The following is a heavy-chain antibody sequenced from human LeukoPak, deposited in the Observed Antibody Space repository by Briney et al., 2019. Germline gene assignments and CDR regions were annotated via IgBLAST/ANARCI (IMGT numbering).Heavy chain of an antibody. D-gene: IGHD3-22*01. V-gene: IGHV4-38-2*02. CDR3: AREFNYYDSSGYYLDGLD. Sequence: KPSETLSLTCTVSGYSISSGYYWGWIRPPPGKGLEWIGSIYHSGSTYYNPSLKSRVTISVDTSKNHFSLKLSSVTAADTAVYYCAREFNYYDSSGYYLDGLDWGQGTLVTVSS. J-gene: IGHJ4*02. CDR1: GYSISSGYY. CDR2: IYHSGST.